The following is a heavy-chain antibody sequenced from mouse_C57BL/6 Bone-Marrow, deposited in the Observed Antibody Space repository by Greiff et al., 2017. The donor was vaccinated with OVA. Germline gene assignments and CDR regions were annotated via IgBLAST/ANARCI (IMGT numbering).Heavy chain of an antibody. D-gene: IGHD1-1*01. Sequence: VQLQQSGPELVKPGASVKISCKASGYTFTDYYMNWVKQSHGKSLEWIGDINPNNGGTSYNQKFKGKATLTVDKSSSTAYMELRSLTSEDSAVYYCARGGTTVVATDWYFDVWGTGTTVTVSS. V-gene: IGHV1-26*01. CDR1: GYTFTDYY. J-gene: IGHJ1*03. CDR2: INPNNGGT. CDR3: ARGGTTVVATDWYFDV.